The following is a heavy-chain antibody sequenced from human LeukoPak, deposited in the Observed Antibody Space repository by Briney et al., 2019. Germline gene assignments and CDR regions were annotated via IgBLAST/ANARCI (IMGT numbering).Heavy chain of an antibody. CDR2: ISASGTT. Sequence: SETLSLTCTVSGGSISPYYWAWIRQSPGKGLEWIGYISASGTTDYNPSLKGRVTMSVDTSKSQFSLHLNSVTAADTAVFYCARRSTLFYFDYWGQGALVTVSS. D-gene: IGHD6-6*01. CDR1: GGSISPYY. V-gene: IGHV4-4*09. CDR3: ARRSTLFYFDY. J-gene: IGHJ4*02.